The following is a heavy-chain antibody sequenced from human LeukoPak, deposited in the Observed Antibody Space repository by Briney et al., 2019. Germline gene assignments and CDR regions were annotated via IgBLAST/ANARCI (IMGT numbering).Heavy chain of an antibody. CDR1: GGSISSGDYY. J-gene: IGHJ4*02. D-gene: IGHD6-13*01. V-gene: IGHV4-31*03. CDR2: IYYSGST. CDR3: ARDGGYSSSWTQGFDY. Sequence: SETLSLTCTVSGGSISSGDYYWSWIRQHPGKGLEWIGYIYYSGSTYYNPSLKSRVTISVDTSKNQFFLRLSSVTAADTAVYYCARDGGYSSSWTQGFDYWGQGTLVTVSS.